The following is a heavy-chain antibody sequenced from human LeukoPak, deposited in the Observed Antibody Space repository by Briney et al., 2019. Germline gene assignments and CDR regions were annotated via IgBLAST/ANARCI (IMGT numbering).Heavy chain of an antibody. J-gene: IGHJ4*02. D-gene: IGHD3-3*01. CDR2: ISYDGSNK. V-gene: IGHV3-30*04. Sequence: PGGSLRLSCAASGFTFSSYAMHWVRQAPGKGLEWVAVISYDGSNKYYADSVKGRFTISRDNSKNTLYLQMNSLRAEGTAVYYCARNIAGDYDFWSGYSYYFDYWGQGTLVTVSS. CDR1: GFTFSSYA. CDR3: ARNIAGDYDFWSGYSYYFDY.